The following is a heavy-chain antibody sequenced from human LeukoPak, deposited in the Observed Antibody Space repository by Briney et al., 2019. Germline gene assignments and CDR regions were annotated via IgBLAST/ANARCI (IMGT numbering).Heavy chain of an antibody. D-gene: IGHD3-3*01. CDR2: IYYSGST. V-gene: IGHV4-61*05. Sequence: SETLSLTCTVSGGSISSSNYYWGWIRQPPGKGLEWIGYIYYSGSTNYNPSLKSRVNISVDMSKNQFSLKLSSVTAADTAVYYCARVHGGYDFWGGRNYYYMDVWGKGTTVTVSS. J-gene: IGHJ6*03. CDR3: ARVHGGYDFWGGRNYYYMDV. CDR1: GGSISSSNYY.